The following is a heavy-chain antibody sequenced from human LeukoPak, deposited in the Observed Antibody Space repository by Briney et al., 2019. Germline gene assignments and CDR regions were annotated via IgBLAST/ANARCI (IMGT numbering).Heavy chain of an antibody. D-gene: IGHD3-22*01. CDR3: ARDPRWPGLNYYDSSEEDH. J-gene: IGHJ4*02. CDR2: INPNSGGT. V-gene: IGHV1-2*02. Sequence: GASVKVSCKASGYTFSGYYMHWVRQAPGQGLEWMGRINPNSGGTNYAQKFQGRVTMTRDTSISTAYMELRSLRSDDTAAYYCARDPRWPGLNYYDSSEEDHWGQGTLVTVSS. CDR1: GYTFSGYY.